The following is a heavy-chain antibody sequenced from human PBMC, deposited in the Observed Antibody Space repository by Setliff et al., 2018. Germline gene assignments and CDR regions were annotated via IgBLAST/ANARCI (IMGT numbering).Heavy chain of an antibody. Sequence: ASVKVSCKASGYTFTNYGITWVRQAPGQGLEWMEWISAYDGNTRFAQNFQGRVTLTTDTPTSTAYMELRGLISDDTAVYYCARSPPNRGSGSGWYGDFWGQGTLVTVSS. CDR3: ARSPPNRGSGSGWYGDF. J-gene: IGHJ4*02. V-gene: IGHV1-18*01. CDR2: ISAYDGNT. D-gene: IGHD6-19*01. CDR1: GYTFTNYG.